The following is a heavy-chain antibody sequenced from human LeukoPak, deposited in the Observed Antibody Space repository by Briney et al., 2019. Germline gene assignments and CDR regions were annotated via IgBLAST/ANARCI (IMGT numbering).Heavy chain of an antibody. J-gene: IGHJ6*04. D-gene: IGHD2-2*01. CDR2: INHSGST. Sequence: SETLSLTCAVYGGSFSGYYWSWIRQPPGKGLEWIGEINHSGSTNYNPSLKSRVTISVDTSKNQFSLKLSSVTAADTAVYYCARSSTQFWVEWRIWGVWGKGTTVTVSS. V-gene: IGHV4-34*01. CDR3: ARSSTQFWVEWRIWGV. CDR1: GGSFSGYY.